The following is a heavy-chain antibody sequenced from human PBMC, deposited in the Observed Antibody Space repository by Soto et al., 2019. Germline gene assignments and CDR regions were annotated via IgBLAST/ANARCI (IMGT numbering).Heavy chain of an antibody. CDR3: AKRNYGAPFHP. CDR1: GGSISTTNYW. Sequence: QLQLQESGPRLVQPSETLFLTCTVSGGSISTTNYWWGWIRQPPGKGLEWVATIYSSGNTFYNPSLKSRVTISLDTSKNQFSLKLRSVTAADTAVYYCAKRNYGAPFHPWGQGALVTVSS. D-gene: IGHD4-17*01. J-gene: IGHJ5*02. V-gene: IGHV4-39*01. CDR2: IYSSGNT.